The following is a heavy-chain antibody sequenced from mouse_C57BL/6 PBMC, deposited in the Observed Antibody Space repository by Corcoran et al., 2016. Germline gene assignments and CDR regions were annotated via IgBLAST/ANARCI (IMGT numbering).Heavy chain of an antibody. D-gene: IGHD2-3*01. V-gene: IGHV1-80*01. CDR2: IYPGDGDT. CDR1: GYAFSRYW. Sequence: QVQRQQSGAELVKPGASVKISCKASGYAFSRYWMNWVKQRPGKGLEGIGQIYPGDGDTNYNGKFKGKATLTADKSSSTAYMQLSSLTSEDSAVYFCARWLLLDYWGQGTTLTVSS. J-gene: IGHJ2*01. CDR3: ARWLLLDY.